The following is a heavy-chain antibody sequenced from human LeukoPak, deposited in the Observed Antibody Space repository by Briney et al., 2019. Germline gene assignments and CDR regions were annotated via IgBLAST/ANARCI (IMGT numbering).Heavy chain of an antibody. CDR1: GASISSNNW. V-gene: IGHV4-4*02. CDR3: ARGPYVNGYYYYIDV. CDR2: IYHSGST. Sequence: SGTLSLTCAVSGASISSNNWWWSWVRQPPGKGLEWIGEIYHSGSTNYNPSLKSRVTISVDTSKKQFSLKLSSVTAADTAVYYCARGPYVNGYYYYIDVWGKGTTVTVSS. D-gene: IGHD1-1*01. J-gene: IGHJ6*03.